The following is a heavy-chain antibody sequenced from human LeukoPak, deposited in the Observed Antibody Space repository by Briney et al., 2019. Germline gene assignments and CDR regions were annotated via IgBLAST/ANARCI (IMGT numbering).Heavy chain of an antibody. V-gene: IGHV3-7*01. J-gene: IGHJ5*02. Sequence: PGGSLRLSCAASGFTVSSNYMSWVRQAPGKGLEWVANIKQDGSEKYYVDSVKGRFTISRDNAKNSLYLQMNSLRAEDTAVYYCARDQSWQWLAWDWFDPWGQGTLVTVSS. CDR1: GFTVSSNY. D-gene: IGHD6-19*01. CDR3: ARDQSWQWLAWDWFDP. CDR2: IKQDGSEK.